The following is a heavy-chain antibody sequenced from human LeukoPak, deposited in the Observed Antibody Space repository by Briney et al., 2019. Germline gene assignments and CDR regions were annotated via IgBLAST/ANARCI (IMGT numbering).Heavy chain of an antibody. CDR3: AKEGYSSSWNADFDY. J-gene: IGHJ4*02. CDR2: ISGSGGIT. D-gene: IGHD6-13*01. V-gene: IGHV3-23*01. CDR1: GFTFSSYA. Sequence: GGSLRLSCAASGFTFSSYAMSWVRQAPGKGLEWVSAISGSGGITYYADSVKGRFTISRDNSKNTLYLRMNSLRAEDTAVYYCAKEGYSSSWNADFDYWGQGTLVIVSS.